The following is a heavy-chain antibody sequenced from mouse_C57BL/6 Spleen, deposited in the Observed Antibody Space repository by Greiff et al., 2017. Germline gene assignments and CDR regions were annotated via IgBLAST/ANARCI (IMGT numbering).Heavy chain of an antibody. CDR1: GYTFTSYW. CDR3: AICYESSGYYYSMDY. J-gene: IGHJ4*01. D-gene: IGHD2-12*01. CDR2: IHPSDSDT. V-gene: IGHV1-74*01. Sequence: QVQLQQPGAELVKPGASVKVSCTASGYTFTSYWMHWVKQRPGQGLEWIGRIHPSDSDTNYNQKFKGKATLTVDKSSSTAYMQLSSLTSDDSAVYYCAICYESSGYYYSMDYWGQGTSVTVSS.